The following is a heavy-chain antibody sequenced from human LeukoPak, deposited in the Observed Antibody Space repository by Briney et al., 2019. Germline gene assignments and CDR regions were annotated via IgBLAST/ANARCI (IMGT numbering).Heavy chain of an antibody. Sequence: SETLSLTCTVSGGSISSGDYYWSWIRQPPGEGLEWIGYIYYSGSTYYNPSLKSRVTISVDTSKNQFSLKLSSVTAADTAVYYCARTGYSSSWSPYYFDYWGQGTLVTVPS. CDR3: ARTGYSSSWSPYYFDY. V-gene: IGHV4-30-4*01. J-gene: IGHJ4*02. CDR2: IYYSGST. CDR1: GGSISSGDYY. D-gene: IGHD6-13*01.